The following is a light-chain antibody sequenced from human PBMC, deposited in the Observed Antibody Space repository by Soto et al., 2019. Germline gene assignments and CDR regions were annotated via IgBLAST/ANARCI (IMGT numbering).Light chain of an antibody. Sequence: EIVMTQSPATLSVAPGERVTLSCRASQGVSRKLAWYQHKSGQAPRLLISGASTGATGIPARFSGSGSGTEFTLTSSSLQSEDCAIYYCQQYHTWPITFGGGTKVEIK. V-gene: IGKV3-15*01. CDR3: QQYHTWPIT. CDR2: GAS. J-gene: IGKJ4*01. CDR1: QGVSRK.